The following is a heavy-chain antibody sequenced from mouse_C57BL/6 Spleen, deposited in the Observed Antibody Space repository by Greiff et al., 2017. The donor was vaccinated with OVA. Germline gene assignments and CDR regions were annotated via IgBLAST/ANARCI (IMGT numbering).Heavy chain of an antibody. CDR3: TRPDYYGSRYAMDY. J-gene: IGHJ4*01. CDR1: GYTFTDYE. Sequence: VKLMESGAELVRPGASVTLSCKASGYTFTDYEMHWVKQTPVHGLEWIGAIDPETGGTAYNQKFKGKAILTADKSSSTAYMELRSLTSEDSAVYYCTRPDYYGSRYAMDYWGQGTSVTVSS. CDR2: IDPETGGT. D-gene: IGHD1-1*01. V-gene: IGHV1-15*01.